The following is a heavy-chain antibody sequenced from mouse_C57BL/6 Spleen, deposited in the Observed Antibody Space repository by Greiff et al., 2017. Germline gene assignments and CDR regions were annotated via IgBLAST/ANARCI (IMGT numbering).Heavy chain of an antibody. CDR3: ARGGSSCYFDY. CDR1: GYTITSYW. V-gene: IGHV1-50*01. D-gene: IGHD1-1*01. Sequence: QVQLQQPGAELVKPGASVKLSCKASGYTITSYWMQWVKQRPGQGLEWIGEIDPSDSYTNYNQKFKGKATLTVDTSSSTAYMQLSSLTSEDSAVYYCARGGSSCYFDYWGQGTTLTVSS. CDR2: IDPSDSYT. J-gene: IGHJ2*01.